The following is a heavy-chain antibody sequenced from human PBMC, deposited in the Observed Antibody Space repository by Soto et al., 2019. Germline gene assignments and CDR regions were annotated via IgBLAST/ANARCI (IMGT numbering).Heavy chain of an antibody. V-gene: IGHV5-10-1*01. Sequence: GESLKISCKVSGYSFSSFWITWVRQMPGKGLEWMGRIDPSDSYANYSPSFQGHVAFSADKSINTAYLQWSSLKASDTAMYYCGRLRVDKAEGWFDPWGQGTLVTVSS. CDR3: GRLRVDKAEGWFDP. CDR1: GYSFSSFW. J-gene: IGHJ5*02. D-gene: IGHD5-18*01. CDR2: IDPSDSYA.